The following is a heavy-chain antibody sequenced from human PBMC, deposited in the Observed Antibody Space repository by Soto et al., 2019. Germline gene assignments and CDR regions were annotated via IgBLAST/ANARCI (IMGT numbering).Heavy chain of an antibody. CDR2: LKSKTDGGTI. CDR3: TTTEELRVFPYYFDY. J-gene: IGHJ4*02. V-gene: IGHV3-15*07. Sequence: EVQLVESGGDLVKPGGSLRLSCPASGFTFNNAWMNWVRQAPGKGLEWVGRLKSKTDGGTIDYAAPVKGRFTISGDDSKNALFLQMNNLKIEDTAVYYCTTTEELRVFPYYFDYWGQGTLVTVSS. D-gene: IGHD3-10*01. CDR1: GFTFNNAW.